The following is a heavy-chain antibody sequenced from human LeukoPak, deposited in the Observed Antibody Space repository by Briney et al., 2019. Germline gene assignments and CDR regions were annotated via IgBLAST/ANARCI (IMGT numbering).Heavy chain of an antibody. Sequence: PGGSLRLSCAASGFTFDDYAMHWVRQAPGKGLEWVSGISWNSGSIGYADSVKGRFTISRDNAKNSLYLQMNSLRAEDTALYYCAKTYSSRWSSPYFDYWGQGTLVTVSS. CDR3: AKTYSSRWSSPYFDY. CDR2: ISWNSGSI. V-gene: IGHV3-9*01. D-gene: IGHD6-13*01. J-gene: IGHJ4*02. CDR1: GFTFDDYA.